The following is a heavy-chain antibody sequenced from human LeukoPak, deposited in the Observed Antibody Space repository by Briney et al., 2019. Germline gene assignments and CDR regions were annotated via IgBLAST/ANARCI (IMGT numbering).Heavy chain of an antibody. CDR3: ARNNGMDV. CDR2: ISSNGNNE. Sequence: GGSLRLSCVASGFIFTSYGMHWVRQAPGKGLQWVALISSNGNNERYADSVKGRFSISRDNSKNTMYLRMNSLRAEDTALYHCARNNGMDVWGQGTTVIVSS. CDR1: GFIFTSYG. J-gene: IGHJ6*02. V-gene: IGHV3-30*12.